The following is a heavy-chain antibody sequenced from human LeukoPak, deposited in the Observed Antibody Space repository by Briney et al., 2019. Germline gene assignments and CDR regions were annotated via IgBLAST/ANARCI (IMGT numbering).Heavy chain of an antibody. CDR3: TKTSPHFDY. CDR2: IRTEADGGTA. Sequence: GGSLRLSCVVSGFSFTNAWMSRVRQAPGKGLDWVGRIRTEADGGTADYAAPVKGRFTISRDDSKNTLFLQMNSLESEDTAVYYCTKTSPHFDYWGQGILVTVCS. J-gene: IGHJ4*02. CDR1: GFSFTNAW. V-gene: IGHV3-15*05.